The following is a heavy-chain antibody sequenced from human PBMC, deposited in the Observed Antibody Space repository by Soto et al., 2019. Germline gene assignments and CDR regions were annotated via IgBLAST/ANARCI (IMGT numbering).Heavy chain of an antibody. D-gene: IGHD3-16*01. Sequence: QVQLVQSGAEVKKPGASVKVSCKASGYTFTSHGISWVRQAPGQGLEWMGWVSGYNGNTNDAQKFQGRVTMTTDTSTTTAYMELRSLTSDDTAVYYCSRDLGAKVYFWGQGTLVTVSS. V-gene: IGHV1-18*01. CDR3: SRDLGAKVYF. J-gene: IGHJ4*02. CDR1: GYTFTSHG. CDR2: VSGYNGNT.